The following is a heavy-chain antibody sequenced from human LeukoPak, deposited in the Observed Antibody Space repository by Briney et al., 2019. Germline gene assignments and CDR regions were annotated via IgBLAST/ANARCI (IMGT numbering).Heavy chain of an antibody. J-gene: IGHJ5*02. CDR2: MNPNSGNT. Sequence: ASVKVSCKASGGTFSSYAISWVRQATGQGLEWMGWMNPNSGNTGYAQKFQGRVTMTRNTSISTAYMELSSLRSEDTAVYYCARERSGSYYPLDPWGQGTLVTVSS. CDR1: GGTFSSYA. CDR3: ARERSGSYYPLDP. D-gene: IGHD1-26*01. V-gene: IGHV1-8*02.